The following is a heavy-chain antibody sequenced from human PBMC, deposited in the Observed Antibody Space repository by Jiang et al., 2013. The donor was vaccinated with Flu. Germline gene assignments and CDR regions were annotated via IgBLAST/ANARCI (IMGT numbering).Heavy chain of an antibody. J-gene: IGHJ4*02. CDR3: AREGSRSGSLSNW. Sequence: AEVKKPGSSVKVSCKASGGTFSSYTISWVRQAPGQGLEWMGRIIPILGIANYAQKFQGRVTITADKSTSTAYMELSSLRSEDTAVYYCAREGSRSGSLSNWWGQGTLVTVSS. CDR2: IIPILGIA. D-gene: IGHD1-26*01. V-gene: IGHV1-69*04. CDR1: GGTFSSYT.